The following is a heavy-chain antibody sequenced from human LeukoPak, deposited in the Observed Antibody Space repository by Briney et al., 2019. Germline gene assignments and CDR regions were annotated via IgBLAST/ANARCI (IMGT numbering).Heavy chain of an antibody. V-gene: IGHV4-39*01. J-gene: IGHJ6*02. CDR1: GGSISSSSYY. CDR3: ARHHPAYRSSYGLYYYYGMDV. Sequence: SETLSLTCTVSGGSISSSSYYWGWIRQPPGKELEWVGTSYYSGSSYGNPTLNSRITISVATSKNQFSLRLSSVPVADTAVYYCARHHPAYRSSYGLYYYYGMDVWGQGTTVTVSS. D-gene: IGHD6-6*01. CDR2: SYYSGSS.